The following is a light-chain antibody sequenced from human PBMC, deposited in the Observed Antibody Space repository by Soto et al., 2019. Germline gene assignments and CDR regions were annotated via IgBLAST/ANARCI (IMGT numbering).Light chain of an antibody. CDR2: GAS. V-gene: IGKV3-20*01. Sequence: EIVLTQSPGTLSLSPGERATLSCRASQTVSNSYLAWYQHKPGQAPRLLIYGASTRATGIPDRFSGSESGTDFTLTISRLEPEDFAVFYCQHYGASPYTFGQGTKLAIK. J-gene: IGKJ2*01. CDR3: QHYGASPYT. CDR1: QTVSNSY.